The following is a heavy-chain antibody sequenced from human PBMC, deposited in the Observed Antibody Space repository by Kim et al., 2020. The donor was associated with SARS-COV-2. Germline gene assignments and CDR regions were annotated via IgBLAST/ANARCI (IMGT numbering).Heavy chain of an antibody. CDR3: ARSPSYDILTGPFDP. V-gene: IGHV1-69*13. D-gene: IGHD3-9*01. CDR1: GGTFSSYA. Sequence: SVKVSCKASGGTFSSYAISWVRQAPGQGLEWMGGIIPIFGTANYAQKFQGRVTITADESTSTAYMELSSLRSEDTAVYYCARSPSYDILTGPFDPWGQGTLVTVSS. J-gene: IGHJ5*02. CDR2: IIPIFGTA.